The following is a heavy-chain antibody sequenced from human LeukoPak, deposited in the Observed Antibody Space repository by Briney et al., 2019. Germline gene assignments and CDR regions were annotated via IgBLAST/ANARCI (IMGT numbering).Heavy chain of an antibody. CDR1: GFTFSSYG. CDR2: ISYDGSNK. J-gene: IGHJ5*02. V-gene: IGHV3-30*03. CDR3: ARDGAAPGLGWFDP. D-gene: IGHD6-6*01. Sequence: GGSLRLSCAASGFTFSSYGMHWVRQAPGKGLEWVAVISYDGSNKYYADSVKGRFTISRDNSKNTLYLQMNSLRAEDTAVYYCARDGAAPGLGWFDPWGQGTLVTVSS.